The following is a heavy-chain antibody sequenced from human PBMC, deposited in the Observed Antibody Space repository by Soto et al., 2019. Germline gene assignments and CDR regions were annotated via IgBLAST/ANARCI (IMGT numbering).Heavy chain of an antibody. D-gene: IGHD3-10*01. Sequence: SETLSLTCAVYGGSFSGYYWSWIRQPPGKGLEWIGEINHSGSTNYNPSLKSRVTISVDTSKNQFSLKLSSVTAADTAVYYCAREVRGVNRAFDSWGQGTMVTVSS. CDR2: INHSGST. V-gene: IGHV4-34*01. CDR3: AREVRGVNRAFDS. CDR1: GGSFSGYY. J-gene: IGHJ3*02.